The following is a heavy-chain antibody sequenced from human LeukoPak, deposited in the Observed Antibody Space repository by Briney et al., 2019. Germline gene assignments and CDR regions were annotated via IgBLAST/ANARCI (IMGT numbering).Heavy chain of an antibody. CDR1: GFTFDDYG. J-gene: IGHJ4*02. V-gene: IGHV3-20*04. CDR3: ARFEYSGSPTGY. CDR2: INWNGGST. D-gene: IGHD6-6*01. Sequence: GGSLRLSCAASGFTFDDYGMSWVRQAPGKGLEWVSGINWNGGSTGYADSVKGRFTISRDNAKNSLYLQMNSLRAEDTAVYYCARFEYSGSPTGYWGKGTLVTVSS.